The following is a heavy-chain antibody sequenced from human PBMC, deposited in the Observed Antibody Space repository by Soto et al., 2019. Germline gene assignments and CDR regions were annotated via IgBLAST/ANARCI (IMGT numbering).Heavy chain of an antibody. CDR3: AKGGYYSLCDI. CDR1: GFPFSSYA. CDR2: ISGSGVRT. J-gene: IGHJ3*02. D-gene: IGHD3-16*01. V-gene: IGHV3-23*01. Sequence: GGSLRLSCVASGFPFSSYARSGARQTPGKGLEWVSGISGSGVRTYYADSVKGRFTISRDNSNNTLSLQMHILRVEDTAVYFWAKGGYYSLCDIWGQGTVVTV.